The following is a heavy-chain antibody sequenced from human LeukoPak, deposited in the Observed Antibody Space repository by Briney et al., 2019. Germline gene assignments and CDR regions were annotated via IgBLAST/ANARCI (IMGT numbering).Heavy chain of an antibody. D-gene: IGHD2-2*02. V-gene: IGHV1-69*13. Sequence: GASVKVSCKASGGTFSSYAISWVRQAPGQGLEWMGGIIPIFGTANYAQKFQGRVTITADESTSTAYMELSSLRSEDTAVNYCARSRCSSTSCYNVPVDYWGQGTLVTVSS. CDR1: GGTFSSYA. CDR2: IIPIFGTA. J-gene: IGHJ4*02. CDR3: ARSRCSSTSCYNVPVDY.